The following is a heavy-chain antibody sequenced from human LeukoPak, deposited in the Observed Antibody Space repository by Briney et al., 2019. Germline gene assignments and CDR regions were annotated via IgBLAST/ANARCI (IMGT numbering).Heavy chain of an antibody. CDR1: GFTFSSYS. Sequence: SGGSLRLSCAASGFTFSSYSMNWVRQAPGKGLEWVSSISSSSSYIYYADSVKGRFPISRDNAKNSLYLQMNSLRAEDTAVYYCAREKYCSSTSCYASYYYYGMDVWGQGTTVTVSS. D-gene: IGHD2-2*01. CDR3: AREKYCSSTSCYASYYYYGMDV. CDR2: ISSSSSYI. V-gene: IGHV3-21*01. J-gene: IGHJ6*02.